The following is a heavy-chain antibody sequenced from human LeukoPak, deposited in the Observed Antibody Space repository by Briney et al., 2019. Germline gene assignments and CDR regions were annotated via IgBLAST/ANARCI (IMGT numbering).Heavy chain of an antibody. V-gene: IGHV3-21*01. CDR1: GFTFSLHD. D-gene: IGHD3-10*01. CDR3: VRDGSGPDY. Sequence: PGGSLRLSCAGSGFTFSLHDMHWVRQAPGKGLEWVSYISRSSGSIFYSGSVTGRFTISRDNPKNSLYLQMNSLRAEDTAVYYCVRDGSGPDYWGQGTLVTVSS. J-gene: IGHJ4*02. CDR2: ISRSSGSI.